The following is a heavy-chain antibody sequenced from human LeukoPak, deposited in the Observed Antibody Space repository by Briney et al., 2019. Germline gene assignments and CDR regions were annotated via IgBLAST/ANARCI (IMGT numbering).Heavy chain of an antibody. CDR1: GFMSGSYP. V-gene: IGHV3-23*01. CDR3: AKGYRRGWYVGGNFDY. CDR2: VSGRGDST. D-gene: IGHD6-19*01. Sequence: GGSLRLSCVVSGFMSGSYPMTWVRQDPRKGLKWLSTVSGRGDSTYYAESVKGRFTISRDTSKNTVYLQMNSLRAEDTALYYCAKGYRRGWYVGGNFDYWGQGTPVTVSS. J-gene: IGHJ4*02.